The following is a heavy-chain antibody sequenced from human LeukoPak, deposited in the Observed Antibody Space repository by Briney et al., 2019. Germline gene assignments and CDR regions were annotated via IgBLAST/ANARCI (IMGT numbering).Heavy chain of an antibody. CDR3: ALRSGSYYYDSSGYRNWFDP. V-gene: IGHV4-38-2*02. CDR2: IYHSGST. Sequence: SETLSLTCTVSGYSISSGYYWGWIRQPPGKGLEWIGSIYHSGSTYYNPSLKSRITISVDTSKNQFSLKLSSVTAADTAVYYCALRSGSYYYDSSGYRNWFDPWGQGTLVTVSS. D-gene: IGHD3-22*01. J-gene: IGHJ5*02. CDR1: GYSISSGYY.